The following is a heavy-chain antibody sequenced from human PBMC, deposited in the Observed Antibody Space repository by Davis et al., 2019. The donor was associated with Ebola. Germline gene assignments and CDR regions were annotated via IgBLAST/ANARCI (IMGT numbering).Heavy chain of an antibody. CDR1: GGSISGNAW. Sequence: SETLSLTCAVSGGSISGNAWWSWVRQPPGEGLEWVGQIDQRGSASYNPSLKSRVTMSIDTSRDRMSLNLRSVTAADTAFYYSARHVDFHFDYLGQGALVTVSS. V-gene: IGHV4-4*02. CDR2: IDQRGSA. J-gene: IGHJ4*02. CDR3: ARHVDFHFDY. D-gene: IGHD3-3*01.